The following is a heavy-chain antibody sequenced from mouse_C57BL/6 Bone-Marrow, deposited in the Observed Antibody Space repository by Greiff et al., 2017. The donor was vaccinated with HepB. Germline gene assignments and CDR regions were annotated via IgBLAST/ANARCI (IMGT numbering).Heavy chain of an antibody. D-gene: IGHD1-1*01. CDR3: ARFCANYYGSSYDY. Sequence: EVQLVESGGGLVKPGGSLKLSCAASGFTFSSYTMSWVRQTPEKRLEWVATISGGGGNTYYPDSVKGRFTISRDNAKNTLYLQMSSLRSEDTALYYCARFCANYYGSSYDYWGQGTTLTVSS. CDR2: ISGGGGNT. J-gene: IGHJ2*01. CDR1: GFTFSSYT. V-gene: IGHV5-9*01.